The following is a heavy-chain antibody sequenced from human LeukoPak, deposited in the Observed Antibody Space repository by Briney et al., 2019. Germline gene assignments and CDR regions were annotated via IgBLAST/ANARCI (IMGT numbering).Heavy chain of an antibody. Sequence: SETLSLTCTVSDDSITMYYWTWIRQPPGKGLEWIGYVDHTGSTNFNPSLNGRVSISRDTTKNQFSLKLSSVTAADTAVYYCARDARDGYNYNYFDYWGQGTLVTVSS. J-gene: IGHJ4*02. CDR2: VDHTGST. CDR1: DDSITMYY. D-gene: IGHD5-24*01. V-gene: IGHV4-59*01. CDR3: ARDARDGYNYNYFDY.